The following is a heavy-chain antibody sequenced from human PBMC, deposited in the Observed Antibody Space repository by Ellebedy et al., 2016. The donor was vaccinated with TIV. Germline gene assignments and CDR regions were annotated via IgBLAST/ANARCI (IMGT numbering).Heavy chain of an antibody. CDR3: ARVGGYNYGLSHGD. V-gene: IGHV4-31*03. D-gene: IGHD5-18*01. Sequence: MPSETLSLTCTVSGGSISTGGYYWSWIRQHPGKGLEWIGYIYYSGSTYCNPSLKSRFTISVDTSNNQFSLKANSVTAADTAVYYCARVGGYNYGLSHGDWGQGTLVTVSS. CDR1: GGSISTGGYY. J-gene: IGHJ4*02. CDR2: IYYSGST.